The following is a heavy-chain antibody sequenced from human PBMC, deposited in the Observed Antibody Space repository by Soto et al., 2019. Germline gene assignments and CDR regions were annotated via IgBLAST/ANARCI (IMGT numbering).Heavy chain of an antibody. J-gene: IGHJ4*02. CDR1: GFTFSSYA. CDR2: ISGSGGST. V-gene: IGHV3-23*01. CDR3: AKDVRAVATIDY. D-gene: IGHD5-12*01. Sequence: LRLSCAASGFTFSSYAMIWVRQAPGKVLEWVSAISGSGGSTYYADSVKGRFTISRDNSKNTLYLQMNSLRAEDTAVYYCAKDVRAVATIDYWGQGTLVTVSS.